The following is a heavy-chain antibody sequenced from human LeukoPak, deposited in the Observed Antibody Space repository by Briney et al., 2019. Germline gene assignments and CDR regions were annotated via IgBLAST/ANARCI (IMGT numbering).Heavy chain of an antibody. Sequence: PGGSLRLSCAASGFTFSSYSMNWVRQAPGKGLEWVSSISSSSSYIYYADSVKGRFTISRDNAKNSLYLQMNSLRAEDTAVYYCARGTVDIVVVPAAHEDYWGQGTLVTVSS. CDR3: ARGTVDIVVVPAAHEDY. V-gene: IGHV3-21*01. CDR1: GFTFSSYS. CDR2: ISSSSSYI. J-gene: IGHJ4*02. D-gene: IGHD2-2*01.